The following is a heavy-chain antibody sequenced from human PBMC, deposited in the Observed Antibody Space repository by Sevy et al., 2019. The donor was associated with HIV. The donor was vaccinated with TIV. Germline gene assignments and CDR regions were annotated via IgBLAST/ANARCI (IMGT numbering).Heavy chain of an antibody. CDR1: GGSISSSDSY. V-gene: IGHV4-30-4*01. D-gene: IGHD5-12*01. CDR2: IHFSGGT. J-gene: IGHJ4*02. CDR3: ANKRGYSHGPFDY. Sequence: SETLSLTCTVSGGSISSSDSYWSWIRQPPGKGLEWIWYIHFSGGTYYNPFLKSRVAMSVDTSERQFSLRLSFMTAADTAVYYCANKRGYSHGPFDYWGQGALVTVSS.